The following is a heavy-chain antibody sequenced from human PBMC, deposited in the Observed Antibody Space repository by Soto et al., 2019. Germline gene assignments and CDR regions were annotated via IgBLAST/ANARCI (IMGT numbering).Heavy chain of an antibody. CDR1: GGSISSSSYY. D-gene: IGHD3-22*01. V-gene: IGHV4-39*01. J-gene: IGHJ4*02. Sequence: SETLSLTCTVSGGSISSSSYYWGWIRQPPGKGLEWIGSIYYSGSTYYNPSLKSRVTISVDTSKNQFSLKLSSVTAADTAVYYCARHPDYYDSSGHIDYWGQGTLVTVSS. CDR2: IYYSGST. CDR3: ARHPDYYDSSGHIDY.